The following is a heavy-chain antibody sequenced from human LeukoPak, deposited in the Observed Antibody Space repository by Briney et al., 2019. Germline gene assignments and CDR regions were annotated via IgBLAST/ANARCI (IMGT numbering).Heavy chain of an antibody. CDR1: GGSFSGYY. J-gene: IGHJ5*02. CDR3: ARDSKSSGWYGDWFDP. V-gene: IGHV4-34*01. CDR2: INHSGST. D-gene: IGHD6-19*01. Sequence: SETLSLTCAVYGGSFSGYYWSWIRQPPGKGLEWIGEINHSGSTNYNPSLKSRVTISVDTSKNQFSLKLSSVTAADTAVYYCARDSKSSGWYGDWFDPWGQGTQVTVSS.